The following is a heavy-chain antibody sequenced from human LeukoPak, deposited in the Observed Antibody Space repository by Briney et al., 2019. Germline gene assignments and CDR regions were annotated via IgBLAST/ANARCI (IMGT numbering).Heavy chain of an antibody. Sequence: GGSLRLSCAASGFTFSSYAMSWVRQAPGKGPEWVSGINSGGSGARTYYADSVKGRFSISRDNSKNTLYLQMNSLRAEDTAVYYCAKKGESFDYYYMDVWGQGTTVTVSS. CDR2: INSGGSGART. CDR3: AKKGESFDYYYMDV. D-gene: IGHD3-16*01. J-gene: IGHJ6*02. CDR1: GFTFSSYA. V-gene: IGHV3-23*01.